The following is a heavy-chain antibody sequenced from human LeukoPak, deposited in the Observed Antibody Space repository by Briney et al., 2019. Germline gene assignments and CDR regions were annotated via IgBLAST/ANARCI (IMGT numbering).Heavy chain of an antibody. CDR3: AKVRDCGGDCLDY. J-gene: IGHJ4*02. D-gene: IGHD2-21*01. CDR2: ISYDGSNK. CDR1: GFTFRDYG. Sequence: PGGSLRLSCAASGFTFRDYGMHWVRQAPGKGLEWVASISYDGSNKVYADSVRGRFTISRGNSKSTLYLQMNSLRAEDTAVYYCAKVRDCGGDCLDYWGQGTLVTVSS. V-gene: IGHV3-30*18.